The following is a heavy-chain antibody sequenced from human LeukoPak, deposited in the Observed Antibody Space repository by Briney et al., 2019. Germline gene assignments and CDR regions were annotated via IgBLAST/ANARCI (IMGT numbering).Heavy chain of an antibody. CDR1: GYTFTGYY. J-gene: IGHJ5*02. CDR3: ARDRVGYCSGGSCYPNWFDP. D-gene: IGHD2-15*01. V-gene: IGHV1-2*02. Sequence: ASVKVSCKASGYTFTGYYMHWVRQAPGQGLEWMGWINPNSGDTNYAQKFQGRVTMTRDTSISTAYMELSRLRSDDTAVYYCARDRVGYCSGGSCYPNWFDPWGQGTLVTVPS. CDR2: INPNSGDT.